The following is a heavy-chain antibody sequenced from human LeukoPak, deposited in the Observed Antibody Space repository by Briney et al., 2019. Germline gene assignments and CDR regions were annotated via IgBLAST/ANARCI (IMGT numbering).Heavy chain of an antibody. CDR3: ARVAAAGRNFDY. Sequence: SETLSLTCTVSGGSISSYYWSWIRQPPGKGLEWIGYIYYSGSTYYNPSLKSRVTISVDTSKNQFSLKLSSVTAADTAVYYCARVAAAGRNFDYWGQGTLVTVSS. CDR2: IYYSGST. D-gene: IGHD6-13*01. J-gene: IGHJ4*02. V-gene: IGHV4-59*12. CDR1: GGSISSYY.